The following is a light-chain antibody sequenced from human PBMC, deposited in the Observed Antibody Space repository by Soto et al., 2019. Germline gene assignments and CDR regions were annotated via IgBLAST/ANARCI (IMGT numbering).Light chain of an antibody. CDR3: QQRNIWPPVT. CDR1: QSVRSSF. V-gene: IGKV3-11*01. J-gene: IGKJ5*01. CDR2: GAF. Sequence: IVLTQSPGTLSLSPGERATLSCRASQSVRSSFLAWYQQKPGQAPRLLIYGAFNRATGIPARFSGSGSGTDFTLTISSLEPEDSAIYYCQQRNIWPPVTFGQGTRLEIK.